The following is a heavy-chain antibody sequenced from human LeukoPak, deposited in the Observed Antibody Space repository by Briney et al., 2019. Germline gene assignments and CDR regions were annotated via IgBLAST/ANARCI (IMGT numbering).Heavy chain of an antibody. CDR2: IKQDGSVK. CDR3: ARVGYGDYDVDY. D-gene: IGHD4-17*01. Sequence: GGSLRLSCVASGFTFSSYWMSWVRQAPGKGLEWVANIKQDGSVKYYVDSVKGRFTISRDNAKNSLYLQMNSLRAEDTAVYYCARVGYGDYDVDYWGQGTLGTVSS. CDR1: GFTFSSYW. J-gene: IGHJ4*02. V-gene: IGHV3-7*05.